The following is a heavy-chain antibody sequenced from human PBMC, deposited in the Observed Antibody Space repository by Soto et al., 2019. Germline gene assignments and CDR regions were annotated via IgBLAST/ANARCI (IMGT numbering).Heavy chain of an antibody. V-gene: IGHV4-34*01. J-gene: IGHJ6*02. CDR1: GWSFSGYY. CDR3: ARSKGRDSSGRGLNYYYYGMDV. D-gene: IGHD6-19*01. CDR2: INHSGST. Sequence: SDTLSLTCAFFGWSFSGYYXSWMRRPPGKGLEWSGEINHSGSTNYNPSLKSRVTISVDTSKNQFSLKLSSVTAADTAVYYCARSKGRDSSGRGLNYYYYGMDVWGQGTTVTVSS.